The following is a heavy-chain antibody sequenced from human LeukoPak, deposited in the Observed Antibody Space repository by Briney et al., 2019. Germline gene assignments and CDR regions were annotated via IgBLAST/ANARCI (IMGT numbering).Heavy chain of an antibody. CDR2: INPNSGGT. D-gene: IGHD6-13*01. Sequence: ASVKVSCKTSGYTFTGYYMHWVRQAPGQGLEWMGWINPNSGGTNHAQKFQGRVTMTRDTSISTAYMELSSLRSDDTAVYYCARGGMFSSSWCDYWGQGTLVTVSS. J-gene: IGHJ4*02. CDR3: ARGGMFSSSWCDY. CDR1: GYTFTGYY. V-gene: IGHV1-2*02.